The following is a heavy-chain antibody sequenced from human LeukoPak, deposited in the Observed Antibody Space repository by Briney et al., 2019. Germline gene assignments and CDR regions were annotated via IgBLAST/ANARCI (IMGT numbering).Heavy chain of an antibody. CDR1: GFTFSSYA. CDR2: ISYDGSNK. CDR3: ARGVRDGYNSPLGY. D-gene: IGHD5-24*01. J-gene: IGHJ4*02. Sequence: PGRSLRLSCAASGFTFSSYAMHWVRQAPGKGLEWVAVISYDGSNKYYADSVKGRFTISRDNSKNTLYLQMNSLRAEDTAVYYCARGVRDGYNSPLGYWGQGTLVTVSS. V-gene: IGHV3-30-3*01.